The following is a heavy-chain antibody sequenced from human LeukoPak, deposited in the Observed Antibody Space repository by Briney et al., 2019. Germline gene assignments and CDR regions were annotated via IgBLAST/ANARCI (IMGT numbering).Heavy chain of an antibody. J-gene: IGHJ4*02. V-gene: IGHV3-23*01. Sequence: SGGSLRLSCAASGFTFSSYAMSWVRQAPWKGLEWVSAISGSGGSTYYADSVKGRFTISRDYSKNTLYLQMNSLGAEDTAIYYCARHRDCSSTTCHRDFHYWGQGTLVTVSS. D-gene: IGHD2-2*01. CDR1: GFTFSSYA. CDR3: ARHRDCSSTTCHRDFHY. CDR2: ISGSGGST.